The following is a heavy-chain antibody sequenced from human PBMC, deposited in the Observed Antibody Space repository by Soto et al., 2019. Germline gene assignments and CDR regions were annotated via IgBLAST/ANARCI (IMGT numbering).Heavy chain of an antibody. V-gene: IGHV3-9*01. Sequence: EVQLVESGGGLVQPRRSLRLSCAASGFTFDDYAMHWVRQAPGKGLEWVSGISWNSGSIGYADSVKGRFTISRDNXKXXLYLQMNSLRAEDTALYYCAKDGERIAVAGTGVDYWGQGTLVTVSS. CDR1: GFTFDDYA. J-gene: IGHJ4*02. CDR2: ISWNSGSI. CDR3: AKDGERIAVAGTGVDY. D-gene: IGHD6-19*01.